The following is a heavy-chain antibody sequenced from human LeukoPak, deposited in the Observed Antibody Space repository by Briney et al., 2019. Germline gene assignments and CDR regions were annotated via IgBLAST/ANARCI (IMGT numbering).Heavy chain of an antibody. Sequence: PSETLSLTCTVSGGSISSSSYAMSWVRQAPGKGLEWVSTISVSGGSTYYADSVKGRFTISRDNSKNTLYVQMNSLKAEDTAVYYCANSPLWGPANDYWGQGTLVTVSS. CDR1: GGSISSSSYA. CDR2: ISVSGGST. CDR3: ANSPLWGPANDY. D-gene: IGHD3-10*01. J-gene: IGHJ4*02. V-gene: IGHV3-23*01.